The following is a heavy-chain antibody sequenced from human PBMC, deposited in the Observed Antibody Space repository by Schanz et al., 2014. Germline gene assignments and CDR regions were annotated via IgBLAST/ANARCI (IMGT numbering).Heavy chain of an antibody. CDR3: AKEKVAGSAWFEGFNV. J-gene: IGHJ3*01. D-gene: IGHD3-10*01. CDR2: ISGSDITT. Sequence: EAQLLDSGGGLAQPGGSLRLSCAASGFTFNIYAMSWVRQAPGKGLEWVAGISGSDITTYYAGSVKGRFTISRDNSKNTLYLEMSSLRVEDTALDYCAKEKVAGSAWFEGFNVWGRGTMVTVSS. CDR1: GFTFNIYA. V-gene: IGHV3-23*01.